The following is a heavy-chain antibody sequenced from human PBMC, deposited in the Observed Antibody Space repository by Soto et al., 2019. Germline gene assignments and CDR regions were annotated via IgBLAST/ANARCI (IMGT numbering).Heavy chain of an antibody. V-gene: IGHV4-34*01. J-gene: IGHJ6*02. Sequence: PSETLSLTCAVYGGSFSGYYWSWIRQPPGKGLEWIGEINHSASTNYNPSLKSRVTISVDTSKNQFSLRLSSATAADTAVYYFSRVPQTQDIVVVVAANGMDVWGQGTTVTVSS. CDR3: SRVPQTQDIVVVVAANGMDV. CDR2: INHSAST. D-gene: IGHD2-15*01. CDR1: GGSFSGYY.